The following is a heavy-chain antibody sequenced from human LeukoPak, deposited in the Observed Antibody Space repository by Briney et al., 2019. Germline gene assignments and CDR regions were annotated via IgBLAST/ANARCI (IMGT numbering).Heavy chain of an antibody. V-gene: IGHV4-31*03. Sequence: PSETLSLTCTVSGGSISSSSYYWSWIRQHPGKGLEWIGYIYYSGSTYYDPSLKSRVTISVDTSKNQFSLKLSSVTAADTAVYYCARVAFGGVIVSVDYWGQGTLVTVSS. CDR2: IYYSGST. J-gene: IGHJ4*02. D-gene: IGHD3-16*02. CDR3: ARVAFGGVIVSVDY. CDR1: GGSISSSSYY.